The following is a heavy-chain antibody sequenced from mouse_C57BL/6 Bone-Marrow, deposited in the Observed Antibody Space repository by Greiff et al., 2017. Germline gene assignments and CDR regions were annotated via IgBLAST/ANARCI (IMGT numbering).Heavy chain of an antibody. D-gene: IGHD2-1*01. V-gene: IGHV1-69*01. Sequence: VQLQQPGAELVKPGASVKMSCKASGYTFTCYWMHWVTQRPGQGLECIGEIDPSDSYTNYNHKFKGKSTLTVDKSSSTAYMQLSSLTSEDSAVYYCASQALSTFYFDYWGQGTTLTVSS. CDR2: IDPSDSYT. CDR3: ASQALSTFYFDY. J-gene: IGHJ2*01. CDR1: GYTFTCYW.